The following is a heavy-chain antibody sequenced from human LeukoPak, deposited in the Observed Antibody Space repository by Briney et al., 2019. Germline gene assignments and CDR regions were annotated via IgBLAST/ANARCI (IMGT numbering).Heavy chain of an antibody. V-gene: IGHV4-39*01. J-gene: IGHJ4*02. CDR3: ATYSSGWTGVFDY. CDR1: GGSISSSSYY. D-gene: IGHD6-19*01. Sequence: PSETLSLTCTVSGGSISSSSYYWGWIRQPPGKGLEWIGSIYYSGSTYYNPSLKSRVTISVDTSKNQFSLKLSSVTAADTAVYYCATYSSGWTGVFDYWGQGTLVTVSS. CDR2: IYYSGST.